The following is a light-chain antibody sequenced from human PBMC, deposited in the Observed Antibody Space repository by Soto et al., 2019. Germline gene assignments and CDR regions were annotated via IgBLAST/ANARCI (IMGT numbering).Light chain of an antibody. J-gene: IGLJ1*01. CDR2: DVS. CDR1: SSNVGGYNY. CDR3: SSYTTSNTRQIV. Sequence: QSVLTQPASVSGSPGQSITISCTGTSSNVGGYNYVSWYQHHPGKAPKLMIYDVSNRPSGVSNRFSGSKSGNTASLTISGLQPEDEADYYCSSYTTSNTRQIVLRTGTKLTVL. V-gene: IGLV2-14*03.